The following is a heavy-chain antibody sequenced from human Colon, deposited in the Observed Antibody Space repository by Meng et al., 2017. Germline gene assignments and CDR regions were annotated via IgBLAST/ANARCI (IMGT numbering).Heavy chain of an antibody. CDR1: GGSSSSSNW. CDR3: ASFPPPGKQWLVTDY. D-gene: IGHD6-19*01. J-gene: IGHJ4*02. CDR2: IYHSGST. Sequence: QGRLREWGPGLVKPAGALSLPCAVSGGSSSSSNWWSWVRQPPGKGLEWIGEIYHSGSTNYNPSLKSRVTISVDKSKNQFSLKLSSVTAADTAVYYCASFPPPGKQWLVTDYWGQGTLVTVSS. V-gene: IGHV4-4*02.